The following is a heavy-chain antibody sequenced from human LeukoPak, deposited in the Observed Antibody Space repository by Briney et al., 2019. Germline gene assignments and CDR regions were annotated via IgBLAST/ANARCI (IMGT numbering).Heavy chain of an antibody. V-gene: IGHV3-11*06. CDR1: GFTFSDSY. J-gene: IGHJ4*02. D-gene: IGHD5-24*01. Sequence: PGGSLRLSCAASGFTFSDSYMSWIRQTPGKGLEWLSYISSSSSDTNYADSVKGRFTISRDNAKNSLYLQMNSLRAEDTAVHYCARGSRTIELGDDYWGQGTLVTVSS. CDR2: ISSSSSDT. CDR3: ARGSRTIELGDDY.